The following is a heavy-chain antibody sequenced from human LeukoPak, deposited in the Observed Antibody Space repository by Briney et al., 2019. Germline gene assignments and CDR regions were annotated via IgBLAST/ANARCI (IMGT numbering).Heavy chain of an antibody. CDR1: GGSISSYY. CDR3: ARTVTGKGFYYYYMDV. V-gene: IGHV4-59*01. CDR2: IYYSGST. D-gene: IGHD2-15*01. Sequence: PSETLSLTCTVSGGSISSYYWSWIRQPPGKGLEWIGYIYYSGSTNYNPSLKSRVTLSVDTSKNQFSLKLSSVTAADTAVYYCARTVTGKGFYYYYMDVWGKGTTVTVSS. J-gene: IGHJ6*03.